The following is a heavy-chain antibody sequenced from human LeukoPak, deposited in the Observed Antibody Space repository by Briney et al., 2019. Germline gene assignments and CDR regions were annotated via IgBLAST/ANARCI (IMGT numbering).Heavy chain of an antibody. V-gene: IGHV3-7*01. CDR2: IKQDASAK. CDR3: ARDQSLHLGIDAFDI. Sequence: PGGSLRLSCVASGFNFNMFWMSWVRQAPGKGLEWVTNIKQDASAKFYVGSVRGRFDISRDNARKSVFLQMNSLRAEDTAVYYCARDQSLHLGIDAFDIWGQGTMVTVSS. D-gene: IGHD7-27*01. CDR1: GFNFNMFW. J-gene: IGHJ3*02.